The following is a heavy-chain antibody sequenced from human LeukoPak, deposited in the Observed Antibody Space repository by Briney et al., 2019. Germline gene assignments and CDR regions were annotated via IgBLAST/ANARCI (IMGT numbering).Heavy chain of an antibody. CDR1: GFIFTNYW. CDR2: IKEDGSDK. D-gene: IGHD3-3*01. CDR3: ATWGSIFGVTFFDY. Sequence: GGSLRLSCAASGFIFTNYWMTWVRQAPGKGLEWVATIKEDGSDKHYVDSVKGRFTIARDNAKNSLFLQMSSLRADDTAVYYCATWGSIFGVTFFDYWGQGTLVTVSS. J-gene: IGHJ4*02. V-gene: IGHV3-7*01.